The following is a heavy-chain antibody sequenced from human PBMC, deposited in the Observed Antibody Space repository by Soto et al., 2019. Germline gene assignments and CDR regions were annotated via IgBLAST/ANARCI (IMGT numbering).Heavy chain of an antibody. D-gene: IGHD4-17*01. CDR3: AKDRTPIDRYGDNNWFDL. J-gene: IGHJ5*02. Sequence: PGGSLRLSCAASGFTFSSYGMHWVRQAPGKGLEWVAVISYDGSNKYYADSVKGRLTISRDNSKNTLYLQMNSLRAEDTAVYYCAKDRTPIDRYGDNNWFDLWGQGTLVTVSS. CDR1: GFTFSSYG. V-gene: IGHV3-30*18. CDR2: ISYDGSNK.